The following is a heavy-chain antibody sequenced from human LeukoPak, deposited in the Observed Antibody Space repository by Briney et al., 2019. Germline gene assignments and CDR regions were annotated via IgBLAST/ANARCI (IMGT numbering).Heavy chain of an antibody. D-gene: IGHD6-19*01. CDR2: IYYSGST. Sequence: PSETLSLTCTVSGGSISSYYWSWIRQPPGKGLEWIGYIYYSGSTNYNPSLKSRVTISVDTSKNQFSLKLSSVTAADTAVYYCARPGSGWYGDAFDIWGQGTMVTLSS. V-gene: IGHV4-59*08. CDR3: ARPGSGWYGDAFDI. CDR1: GGSISSYY. J-gene: IGHJ3*02.